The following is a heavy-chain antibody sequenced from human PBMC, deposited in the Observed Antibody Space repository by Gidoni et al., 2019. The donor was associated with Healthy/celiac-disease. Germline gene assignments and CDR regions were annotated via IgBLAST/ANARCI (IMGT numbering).Heavy chain of an antibody. CDR3: AKLGGYSGYDPQYYFDY. J-gene: IGHJ4*02. D-gene: IGHD5-12*01. CDR2: IRGSGGST. Sequence: EVQLLESGGGLVQPGGSLRLSCAASGFTFSRYAMSWVRQAPGKGLEVVSAIRGSGGSTYYADSVKGRFTISRDNSKNTLYLQMNSLRAEDTAVYYCAKLGGYSGYDPQYYFDYWGQGTLVTVSS. V-gene: IGHV3-23*01. CDR1: GFTFSRYA.